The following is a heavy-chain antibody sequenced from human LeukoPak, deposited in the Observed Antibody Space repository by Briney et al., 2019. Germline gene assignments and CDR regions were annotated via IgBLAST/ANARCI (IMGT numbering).Heavy chain of an antibody. V-gene: IGHV3-33*06. CDR3: AKEGYSSSWWGGAFDI. CDR1: GFTFSSYG. Sequence: PGGSLRLSCAASGFTFSSYGMHWVRQAPGKGLEWVAVIWYDGSNKYYADSVKGRFTISRDNSKNTLYLQMNSLRAEDRAVYYCAKEGYSSSWWGGAFDIWGQGTMVTVSS. J-gene: IGHJ3*02. CDR2: IWYDGSNK. D-gene: IGHD6-13*01.